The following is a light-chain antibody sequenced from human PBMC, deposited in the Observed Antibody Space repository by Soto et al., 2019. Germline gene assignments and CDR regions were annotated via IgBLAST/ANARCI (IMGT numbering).Light chain of an antibody. CDR3: QVWDSSTAWV. Sequence: SYELTQPLSVSVAPGQTARITCGGNNIGSKNVHWYQQKPGQAPVLVIYRDRNRPSGIPERFSGSNSGNTATLSISRAQAGDEADYYCQVWDSSTAWVFGGGTKLTVL. V-gene: IGLV3-9*01. CDR1: NIGSKN. J-gene: IGLJ3*02. CDR2: RDR.